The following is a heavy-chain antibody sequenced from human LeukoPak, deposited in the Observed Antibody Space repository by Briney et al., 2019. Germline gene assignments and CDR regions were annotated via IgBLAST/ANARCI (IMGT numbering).Heavy chain of an antibody. Sequence: ASVKVSCKASGYTFTGYYMHWVRQAPGQGLEWVGWINPNSGGTNYAQKFQGRVTMTRDTSISTAYMELSRLRSDDTAVYYCARGENDFWSGNFDYWGQGTLVTVSS. CDR1: GYTFTGYY. D-gene: IGHD3-3*01. CDR2: INPNSGGT. J-gene: IGHJ4*02. V-gene: IGHV1-2*02. CDR3: ARGENDFWSGNFDY.